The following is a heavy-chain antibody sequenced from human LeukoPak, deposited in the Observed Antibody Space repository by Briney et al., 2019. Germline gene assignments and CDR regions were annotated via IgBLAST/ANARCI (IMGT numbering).Heavy chain of an antibody. CDR3: ARDGAYYDMLTGYYNRPYFDY. V-gene: IGHV4-39*07. D-gene: IGHD3-9*01. Sequence: SETLSLTCTVSGGSISSSSYYWGWIRQPPGKGLEWIGSIYYSGSTYYNPSLKSRVTISVDTSKNQFSLKLSSVTAADTAVYYCARDGAYYDMLTGYYNRPYFDYWGQGTLVTVSS. J-gene: IGHJ4*02. CDR2: IYYSGST. CDR1: GGSISSSSYY.